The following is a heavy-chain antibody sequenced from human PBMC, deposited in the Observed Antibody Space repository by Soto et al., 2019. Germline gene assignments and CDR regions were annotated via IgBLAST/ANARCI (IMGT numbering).Heavy chain of an antibody. CDR2: VDSDGSGT. J-gene: IGHJ4*02. Sequence: EVQLVESGGGSVQPGGSLRLSCVASGITFSGYWMHWVRQVPGKGLVWLARVDSDGSGTSYADSVKGRFTISRDNAKNTLYLKMNSLRVEDTAVYYCATVFEHWGQGIPVTVSS. V-gene: IGHV3-74*01. CDR1: GITFSGYW. CDR3: ATVFEH.